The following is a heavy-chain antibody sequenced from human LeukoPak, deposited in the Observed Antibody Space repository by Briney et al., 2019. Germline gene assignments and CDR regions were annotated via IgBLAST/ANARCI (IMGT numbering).Heavy chain of an antibody. CDR2: IYYIRNT. CDR3: ARTQSQSGSYRYYFGY. V-gene: IGHV4-61*08. CDR1: GGSVGSAGFY. Sequence: PSETLSLTCTVSGGSVGSAGFYWSWIRQPPGGGLEWIGYIYYIRNTNYNPSLKSRVTMSLDPSKNQFSLKLNSVTAADTAVYYCARTQSQSGSYRYYFGYWGQGTLVTVSS. J-gene: IGHJ4*02. D-gene: IGHD1-26*01.